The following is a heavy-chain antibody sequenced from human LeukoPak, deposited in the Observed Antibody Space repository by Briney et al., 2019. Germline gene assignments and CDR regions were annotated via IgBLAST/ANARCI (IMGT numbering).Heavy chain of an antibody. J-gene: IGHJ6*02. D-gene: IGHD6-13*01. V-gene: IGHV3-48*03. CDR3: ARDKYSSSWYRGSYYYYGMDV. CDR2: ISSSGSTI. CDR1: GFTFSSYE. Sequence: GGSLRLSCAASGFTFSSYEMNWVRQAPGKGLEWVSYISSSGSTIYYADSVRGRFTISRDNAKNSLYLQMNSLRAEDTAVFYCARDKYSSSWYRGSYYYYGMDVWGQGTTVTVSS.